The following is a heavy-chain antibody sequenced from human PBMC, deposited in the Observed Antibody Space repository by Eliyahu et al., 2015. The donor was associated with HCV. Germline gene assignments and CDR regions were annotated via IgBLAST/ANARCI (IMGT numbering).Heavy chain of an antibody. CDR1: GFTFSSYS. CDR3: ARELDLLRITGTTRVFDY. D-gene: IGHD1-20*01. CDR2: ISSSSSYI. V-gene: IGHV3-21*01. Sequence: EVQLVESGGGLVKPGGSLRLSCAASGFTFSSYSMNWVRQAPGKGLEWVSSISSSSSYIYYADSVKGRFTISRDNAKNSLYLQMNSLRAEDTAVYYCARELDLLRITGTTRVFDYWGQGTLVTVSS. J-gene: IGHJ4*02.